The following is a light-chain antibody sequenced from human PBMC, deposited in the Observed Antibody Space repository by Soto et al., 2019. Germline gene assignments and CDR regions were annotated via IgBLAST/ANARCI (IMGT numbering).Light chain of an antibody. CDR3: QQYYGTPRT. CDR2: LGS. J-gene: IGKJ1*01. CDR1: QSLLHSNGFNY. Sequence: DIVMTQSPLSLPVTPGEPSSISCRSSQSLLHSNGFNYLDWYLKKPGQSPQLLIYLGSNRASGVPDRFSGSGSGTDFTLTISSLQAEDVAVYYCQQYYGTPRTFGQGTKV. V-gene: IGKV2-28*01.